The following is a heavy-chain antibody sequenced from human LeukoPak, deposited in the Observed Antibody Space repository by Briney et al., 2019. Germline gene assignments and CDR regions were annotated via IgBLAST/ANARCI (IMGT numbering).Heavy chain of an antibody. CDR3: AKEGRSLQTY. CDR2: IKEDGTET. V-gene: IGHV3-7*03. D-gene: IGHD5-24*01. CDR1: GFIFSSNW. J-gene: IGHJ4*02. Sequence: GGSLRLSCAASGFIFSSNWMSWVRLAPGKGLEWVANIKEDGTETYYVDSVKGRFTISRDNAKNSLNLQMNSLRVEDTAVYYCAKEGRSLQTYWGQGTLVTVSS.